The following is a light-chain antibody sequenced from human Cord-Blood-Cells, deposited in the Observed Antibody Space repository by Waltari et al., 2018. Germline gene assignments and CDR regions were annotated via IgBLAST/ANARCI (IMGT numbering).Light chain of an antibody. Sequence: SYELTQPPSVSVSPGQTASITCPGDALPTQYAYWYQQKPGQAPVLVIYKDSERPSGIPERFSGPSSGTTVTLTISGVQAEDEADYYCQSADSSGTYVFGTGTKVTVL. J-gene: IGLJ1*01. CDR2: KDS. V-gene: IGLV3-25*03. CDR3: QSADSSGTYV. CDR1: ALPTQY.